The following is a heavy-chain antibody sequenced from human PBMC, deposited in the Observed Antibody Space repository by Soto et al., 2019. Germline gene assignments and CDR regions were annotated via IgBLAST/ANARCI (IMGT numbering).Heavy chain of an antibody. D-gene: IGHD6-6*01. Sequence: EVQLAESGGGLAQPGGSLRLSCAASGFTLSGYAMDWVRQAPGKGLEYVSGISSNGGGTYYANSVQGRFTISRDNSKNIVYLKRGSLRPEDTAIYYRARRGRPDFYYIDVWGKGPTVTVSS. J-gene: IGHJ6*03. CDR3: ARRGRPDFYYIDV. CDR1: GFTLSGYA. CDR2: ISSNGGGT. V-gene: IGHV3-64*01.